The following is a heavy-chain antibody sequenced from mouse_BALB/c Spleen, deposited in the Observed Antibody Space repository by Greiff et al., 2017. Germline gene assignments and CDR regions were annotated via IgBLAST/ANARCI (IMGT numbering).Heavy chain of an antibody. V-gene: IGHV5-9-3*01. CDR2: ISSGGSYT. CDR1: GFTFSSYA. Sequence: EVKLVESGGGLVKPGGSLKLSCAASGFTFSSYAMSWVRQTPEKRLEWVATISSGGSYTYYPDSVKGRFTISRDNAKNTLYLQMSSLRSEDTAMYYCARSNYGAMDYWGQGTSVTVSS. J-gene: IGHJ4*01. D-gene: IGHD2-5*01. CDR3: ARSNYGAMDY.